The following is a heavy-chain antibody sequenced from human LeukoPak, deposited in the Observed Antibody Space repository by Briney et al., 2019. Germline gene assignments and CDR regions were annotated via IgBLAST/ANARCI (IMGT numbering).Heavy chain of an antibody. CDR3: ARDIAVEGTDVDY. CDR2: ISDSGGGT. V-gene: IGHV3-23*01. CDR1: GFTFSSYA. J-gene: IGHJ4*02. Sequence: GGSLRLSCAASGFTFSSYAMSWVRQAPGKGLEWVSSISDSGGGTYYTDSVKGRFTISRDNSKNTLFLQMNSLRAEDTAVYFCARDIAVEGTDVDYWGQGTLVTVST. D-gene: IGHD6-13*01.